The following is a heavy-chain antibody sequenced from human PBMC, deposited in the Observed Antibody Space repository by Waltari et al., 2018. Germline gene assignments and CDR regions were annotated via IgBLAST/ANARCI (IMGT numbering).Heavy chain of an antibody. D-gene: IGHD1-1*01. Sequence: EEQLVESGGGLVQPGDSLRLSCAASGFTFSSYWMNWVRQAPGKGPLWVSRISSDARDTTYADSVKGRFTISRDNAKNTLYLQMNRLRAEDTAVYFCARVSRRTYRSPVPGRHYYCGMDVWGQGTTVTVSS. CDR2: ISSDARDT. CDR3: ARVSRRTYRSPVPGRHYYCGMDV. V-gene: IGHV3-74*03. J-gene: IGHJ6*02. CDR1: GFTFSSYW.